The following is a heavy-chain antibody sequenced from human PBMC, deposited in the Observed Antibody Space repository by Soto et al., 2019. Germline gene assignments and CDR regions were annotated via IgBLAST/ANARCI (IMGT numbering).Heavy chain of an antibody. Sequence: SETLSLTCAVYGGSFSGYYWSWIRQPPGKGLEWIGEINHSGSTNYNPSLKSRVTISVDTSKNQFSLKLSSVTAADTAVYYCERYPQNGFTVYMDVWGKGTTVTVSS. V-gene: IGHV4-34*01. D-gene: IGHD2-8*01. J-gene: IGHJ6*03. CDR1: GGSFSGYY. CDR2: INHSGST. CDR3: ERYPQNGFTVYMDV.